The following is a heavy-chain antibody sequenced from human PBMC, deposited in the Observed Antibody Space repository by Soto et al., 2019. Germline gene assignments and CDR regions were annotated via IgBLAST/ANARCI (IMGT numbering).Heavy chain of an antibody. CDR3: ARDGVAEIDY. Sequence: EVQLVESGGGLVQPGGSLRLSCAASGFTFSDYNMIWVRQAPGKGLEWVSYIDIFSATIYYADSVKGRFTISRDNAKNSLYLQMNSLRDEDTAVYYCARDGVAEIDYWVQGTLVTVSS. J-gene: IGHJ4*02. D-gene: IGHD2-15*01. V-gene: IGHV3-48*02. CDR2: IDIFSATI. CDR1: GFTFSDYN.